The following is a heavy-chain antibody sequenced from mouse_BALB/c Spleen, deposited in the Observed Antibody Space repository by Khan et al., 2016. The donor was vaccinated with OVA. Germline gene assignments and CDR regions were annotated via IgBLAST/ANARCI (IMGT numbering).Heavy chain of an antibody. Sequence: QVQLQQSGPELKKPGETVRISCKASGYTFTTAGIQWVQQLPGKGLKWIGWINTHSGVPKYAEDFKGRFAFSLEISVSTAYLQITNLKNEDTATYVGARGGAAYYRDDGGAMEYWGQGTSVTVSS. CDR1: GYTFTTAG. D-gene: IGHD2-14*01. J-gene: IGHJ4*01. CDR3: ARGGAAYYRDDGGAMEY. CDR2: INTHSGVP. V-gene: IGHV9-4*02.